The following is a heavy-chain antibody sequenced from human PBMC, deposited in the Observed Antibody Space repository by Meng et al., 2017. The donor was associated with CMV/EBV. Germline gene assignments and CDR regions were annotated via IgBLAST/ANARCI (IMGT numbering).Heavy chain of an antibody. V-gene: IGHV3-64*02. Sequence: GESLKISWAASGFTFRNYAMHWVRQAPGKGLQYVSAISSNGSNTYYADSVKGRFTISRDNSKNTLYLQMGSLRAEDMAVYYCARDRSGDGVHFDYWGQGTLVTVSS. D-gene: IGHD3-3*01. CDR2: ISSNGSNT. J-gene: IGHJ4*02. CDR1: GFTFRNYA. CDR3: ARDRSGDGVHFDY.